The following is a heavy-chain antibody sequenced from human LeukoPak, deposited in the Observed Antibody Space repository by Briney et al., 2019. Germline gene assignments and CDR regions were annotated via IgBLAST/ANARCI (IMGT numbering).Heavy chain of an antibody. V-gene: IGHV3-74*01. Sequence: GGSLRLSCEASGYSLSVYWAHCVPAGPGEGLVCVSRIKEDGGSTSYVESVRGRYTISRDNDKNTRYLYMYNLRADDTAVYYGTRDFLGPRDSWGQGTLVTVSS. CDR1: GYSLSVYW. CDR3: TRDFLGPRDS. CDR2: IKEDGGST. J-gene: IGHJ4*02.